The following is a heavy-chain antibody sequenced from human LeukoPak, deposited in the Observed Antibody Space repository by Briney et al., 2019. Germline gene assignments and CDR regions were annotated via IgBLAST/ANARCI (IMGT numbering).Heavy chain of an antibody. CDR2: ISNNGGYT. D-gene: IGHD2-15*01. Sequence: GGSLRLSCAASGFTFSSPAMSWVRQAPGKGLEWVSAISNNGGYTYYADSVQGRFTISRDNSKSTLCLQMNSLRAEDTAVYYCAKQLGYCSDGSCYFPYWSQGTLVTVSS. CDR3: AKQLGYCSDGSCYFPY. J-gene: IGHJ4*02. V-gene: IGHV3-23*01. CDR1: GFTFSSPA.